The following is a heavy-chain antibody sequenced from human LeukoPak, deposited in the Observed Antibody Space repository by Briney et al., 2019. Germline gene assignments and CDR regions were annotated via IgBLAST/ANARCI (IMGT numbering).Heavy chain of an antibody. CDR1: GGSISSYY. Sequence: SETLSLTCTVSGGSISSYYWSWIRQPPGKGLEWIGYIYYSGSTNYNPSLKSRVTISVDTSKNQFSLKLSSVTAADTAVYYCARASAMATIGIFDYWGQGTLVTVSS. D-gene: IGHD5-18*01. CDR2: IYYSGST. CDR3: ARASAMATIGIFDY. J-gene: IGHJ4*02. V-gene: IGHV4-59*01.